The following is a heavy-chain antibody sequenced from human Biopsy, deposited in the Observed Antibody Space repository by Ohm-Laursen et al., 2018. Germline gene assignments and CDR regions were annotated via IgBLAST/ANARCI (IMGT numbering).Heavy chain of an antibody. CDR1: GYTLTALS. D-gene: IGHD1-1*01. CDR3: AADINVWNVNY. J-gene: IGHJ4*02. CDR2: FAPENGKT. Sequence: GASVKVSCKVSGYTLTALSMHWVRQAPGRGLEWMVGFAPENGKTIYAQKFQGRITMTEDTSTDTAYMELSSLRSEDTAVYYCAADINVWNVNYWGQGTQVTVSS. V-gene: IGHV1-24*01.